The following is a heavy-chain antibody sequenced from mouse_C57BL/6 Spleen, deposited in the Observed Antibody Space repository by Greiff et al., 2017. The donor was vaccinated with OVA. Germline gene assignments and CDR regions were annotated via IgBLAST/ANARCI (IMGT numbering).Heavy chain of an antibody. V-gene: IGHV1-26*01. CDR1: GYTFTDYY. CDR2: INPNNGGT. Sequence: EVQLQQSGPELVKPGASVKISCKASGYTFTDYYMNWVKQSHGKSLEWIGDINPNNGGTSYNQKFKGKATLTVDKSSSTAYMELRSLTSEDSAVYYCARKDYYGSIYAMDYWGQGTSVTVSS. J-gene: IGHJ4*01. D-gene: IGHD1-1*01. CDR3: ARKDYYGSIYAMDY.